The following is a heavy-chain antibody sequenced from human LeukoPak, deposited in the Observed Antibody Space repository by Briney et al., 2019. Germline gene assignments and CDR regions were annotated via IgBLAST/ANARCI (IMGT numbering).Heavy chain of an antibody. CDR3: AKCGGDCYSAPPLGAFDI. J-gene: IGHJ3*02. D-gene: IGHD2-21*02. V-gene: IGHV3-23*01. Sequence: PGGSLRLSCAASGFTFSSYAMSWVRQAPGKGLEWVSAISGSGGSTYYADSVKGRFTISRDNSKNTLSLQMNSLRAEDTAVYYCAKCGGDCYSAPPLGAFDIWGQGTMVTVSS. CDR1: GFTFSSYA. CDR2: ISGSGGST.